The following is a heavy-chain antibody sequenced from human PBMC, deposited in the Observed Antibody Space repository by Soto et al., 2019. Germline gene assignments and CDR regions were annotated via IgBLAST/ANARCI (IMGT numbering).Heavy chain of an antibody. D-gene: IGHD3-10*01. V-gene: IGHV3-23*01. CDR2: ISGSRGST. CDR1: GFTFSSYA. CDR3: AKDRVRYYYGSGSSNWFDP. J-gene: IGHJ5*02. Sequence: EVQLLESGGGLVQPGGSLRLSCAASGFTFSSYAMSWVRQAPGKGLEWVSAISGSRGSTYYADSVKGRFTISRDNSKNTLYLQMNSLRAEDTAVYYCAKDRVRYYYGSGSSNWFDPWGQGTLVTVSS.